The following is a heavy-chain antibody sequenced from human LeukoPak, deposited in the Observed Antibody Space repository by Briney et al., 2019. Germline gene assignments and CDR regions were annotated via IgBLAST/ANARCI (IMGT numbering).Heavy chain of an antibody. Sequence: PSETLSLTCTVSGGSISSYYWSWIRQPPGKGLEWIGYIYYSGSTNYNPSLKSRVTISVDTSKNQFSLKLSSVTAADTAVYYCARDQLNNWFDPWGQGTLVTASS. CDR1: GGSISSYY. J-gene: IGHJ5*02. D-gene: IGHD3-10*01. CDR3: ARDQLNNWFDP. V-gene: IGHV4-59*01. CDR2: IYYSGST.